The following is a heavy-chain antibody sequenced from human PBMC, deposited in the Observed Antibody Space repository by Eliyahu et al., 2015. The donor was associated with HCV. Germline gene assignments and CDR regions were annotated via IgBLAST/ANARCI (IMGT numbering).Heavy chain of an antibody. V-gene: IGHV4-39*01. CDR1: GGSISSSSYY. J-gene: IGHJ5*02. Sequence: QLQLQESGPGLVKPSETLSLTCTVSGGSISSSSYYWGWIRQPPGKGLEWIGSIYYSGSTYYNPSLKSRVTISVDTSKNQFSLKLSSVTAADTAVYYCARPHNIAAAGTENWFDPWGQGTLVTVSS. CDR2: IYYSGST. CDR3: ARPHNIAAAGTENWFDP. D-gene: IGHD6-13*01.